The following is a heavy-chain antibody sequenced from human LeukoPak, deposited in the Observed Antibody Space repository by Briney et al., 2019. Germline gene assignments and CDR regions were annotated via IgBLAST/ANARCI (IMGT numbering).Heavy chain of an antibody. CDR3: ARTPGIAADGTLWFDP. CDR2: IYPGDSDT. V-gene: IGHV5-51*01. CDR1: GYSFTSYW. D-gene: IGHD6-13*01. J-gene: IGHJ5*02. Sequence: GESLKISCKGSGYSFTSYWIGWVRQMPGKGLEWMGIIYPGDSDTRYSPSFQGQVTISADKSISTAYLQWSSLKASDTAMYYCARTPGIAADGTLWFDPWGQGTLVTVSS.